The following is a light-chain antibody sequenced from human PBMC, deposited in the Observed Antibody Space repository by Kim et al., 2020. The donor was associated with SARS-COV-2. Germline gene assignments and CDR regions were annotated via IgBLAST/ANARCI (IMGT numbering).Light chain of an antibody. CDR2: YDS. J-gene: IGLJ1*01. CDR3: QVWDSDSEHNFV. V-gene: IGLV3-21*04. Sequence: SYELTQSPSVSVAPGKTARIPCGGNNIGNKSVHWYQQKPGQAPVLVMHYDSDRPAGIPERISGSNSGNTATLTISRVEAGDEAVYYCQVWDSDSEHNFVF. CDR1: NIGNKS.